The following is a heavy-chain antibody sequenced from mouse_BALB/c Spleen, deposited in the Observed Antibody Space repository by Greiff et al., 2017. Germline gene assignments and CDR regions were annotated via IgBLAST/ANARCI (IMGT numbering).Heavy chain of an antibody. Sequence: VKLQESGPGLVAPSQSLSITCTVSGFSLSSYSVHWVRQPPGKGLEWLGMIWGGGSTDYNSALKSRLSISKDNSKSQVFLKMNSLQTDDTAMYYCARNEAYYGNYGAYWGQGTLVTVSA. D-gene: IGHD2-10*01. CDR2: IWGGGST. CDR1: GFSLSSYS. J-gene: IGHJ3*01. V-gene: IGHV2-6-4*01. CDR3: ARNEAYYGNYGAY.